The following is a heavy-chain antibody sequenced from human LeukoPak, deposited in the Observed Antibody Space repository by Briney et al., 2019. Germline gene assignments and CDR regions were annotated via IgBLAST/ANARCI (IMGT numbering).Heavy chain of an antibody. CDR1: GYIFTTYW. Sequence: GGSLRLSCKGSGYIFTTYWNGWVRQLTGKGLEGMGLMYHGDSDIIYSPSVQGQCTISADKSISTAYLQWSSLKASDTAMYYCATRYSTGWYDAFDIWGQGTMVTVSS. CDR3: ATRYSTGWYDAFDI. CDR2: MYHGDSDI. V-gene: IGHV5-51*01. J-gene: IGHJ3*02. D-gene: IGHD6-19*01.